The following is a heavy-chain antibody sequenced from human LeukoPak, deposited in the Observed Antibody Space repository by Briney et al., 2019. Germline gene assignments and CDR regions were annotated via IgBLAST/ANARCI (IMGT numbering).Heavy chain of an antibody. J-gene: IGHJ4*02. CDR1: GFTFSSYA. V-gene: IGHV3-23*01. D-gene: IGHD6-13*01. Sequence: AGGSLRLSCAASGFTFSSYAMSWVRQAPGKGLEWVSAISGSGGSTYYADSVKGRFTISRDNSKNTLYLQMNSLRAEDTAVYYCARSVAVAAAGFLDYWGQGTLVTVSS. CDR3: ARSVAVAAAGFLDY. CDR2: ISGSGGST.